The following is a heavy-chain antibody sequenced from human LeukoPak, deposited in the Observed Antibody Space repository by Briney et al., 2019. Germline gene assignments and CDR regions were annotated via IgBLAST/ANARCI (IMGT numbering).Heavy chain of an antibody. CDR1: GFTFSSYA. CDR2: ISGTGSTT. Sequence: GGSLRLSCAASGFTFSSYAMSWVRQAPGKGLEWVSTISGTGSTTFYADSVKGRFTISRDNSKNTVYLQMNRLRAEDTAVYYCAKASGYSYGKYFFDSWGQGALVTVSS. D-gene: IGHD5-18*01. J-gene: IGHJ4*02. CDR3: AKASGYSYGKYFFDS. V-gene: IGHV3-23*01.